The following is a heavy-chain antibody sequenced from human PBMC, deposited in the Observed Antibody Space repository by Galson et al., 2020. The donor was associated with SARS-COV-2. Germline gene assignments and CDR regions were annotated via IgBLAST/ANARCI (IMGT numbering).Heavy chain of an antibody. CDR3: ARGAWDYGAGSYYTPWEGLIEH. CDR2: ISSRGSTI. D-gene: IGHD3-10*01. CDR1: GFTFSSVE. J-gene: IGHJ1*01. V-gene: IGHV3-48*03. Sequence: GGSLRLSCVASGFTFSSVEMNWVRQAPGKGLEWISYISSRGSTIYYADSVKGRFTISRDNGKDSLYLQMNRLRADDTAVYFCARGAWDYGAGSYYTPWEGLIEHWGQGTLVTVSS.